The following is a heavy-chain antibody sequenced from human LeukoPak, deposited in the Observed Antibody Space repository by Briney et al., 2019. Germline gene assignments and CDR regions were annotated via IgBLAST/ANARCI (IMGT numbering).Heavy chain of an antibody. CDR3: AREIAAAAVYDY. V-gene: IGHV3-7*03. Sequence: PGGSLRLSCAASRFIFSSYAMSWVRQAPGKGLEWVANIKQDGSEKYYVDSVKGRFTISRDNAKNSLYLQMNSLRAEDTAVYYCAREIAAAAVYDYWGQGTLVTVSS. J-gene: IGHJ4*02. D-gene: IGHD6-13*01. CDR1: RFIFSSYA. CDR2: IKQDGSEK.